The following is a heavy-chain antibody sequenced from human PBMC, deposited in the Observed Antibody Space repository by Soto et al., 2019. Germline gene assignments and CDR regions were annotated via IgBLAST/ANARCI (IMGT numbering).Heavy chain of an antibody. CDR2: INYSGST. V-gene: IGHV4-30-4*01. D-gene: IGHD2-15*01. CDR1: GGSISSGDYY. J-gene: IGHJ5*02. Sequence: SETLSLTCTVSGGSISSGDYYWSWIRQPPGKGLEWIGYINYSGSTYYNPSLKSRVTITVDTSKNQFSLKLSSVTAADTAVYYCARGLPQRGWFDPWGQGTLVTVSS. CDR3: ARGLPQRGWFDP.